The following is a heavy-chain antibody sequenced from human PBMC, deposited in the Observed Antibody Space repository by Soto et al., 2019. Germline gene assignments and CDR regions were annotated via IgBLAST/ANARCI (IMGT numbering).Heavy chain of an antibody. D-gene: IGHD3-3*01. CDR3: ERLSSISLIFAI. J-gene: IGHJ3*02. V-gene: IGHV2-5*02. Sequence: VGWIRQPPGKALEWLALFYWDGGEPYSPSLKSRLTISKDTSTNQVVLTMTNMDPVDIASYYCERLSSISLIFAIWVKG. CDR2: FYWDGGE.